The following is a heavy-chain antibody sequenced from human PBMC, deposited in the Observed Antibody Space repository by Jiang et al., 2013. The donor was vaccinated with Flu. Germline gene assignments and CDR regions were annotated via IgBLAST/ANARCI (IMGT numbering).Heavy chain of an antibody. CDR2: ISTHSGNT. J-gene: IGHJ6*02. Sequence: SVKVSCKASGYTFTSQGISWVRQAPGQGPEWMGWISTHSGNTIYAEKYQGRVTMTTDTSTSTVYMELRSLRSDDTAVYFCARVGSLVRGALDVWGQGTTVTVSS. CDR3: ARVGSLVRGALDV. D-gene: IGHD3-10*01. V-gene: IGHV1-18*01. CDR1: GYTFTSQG.